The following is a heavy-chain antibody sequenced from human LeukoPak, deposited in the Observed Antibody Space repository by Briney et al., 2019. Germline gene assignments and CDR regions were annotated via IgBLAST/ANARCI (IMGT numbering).Heavy chain of an antibody. CDR1: GFTFDTYT. V-gene: IGHV3-21*01. CDR3: ARPVDRRRDYTSY. D-gene: IGHD4-11*01. CDR2: INSRSTYI. Sequence: GGSLRLSCATSGFTFDTYTMTWVRQAPGKGLEWVSSINSRSTYIYYADSVKGRFTVSRDNAKRSLYLQMNSLRSEDTGVYYFARPVDRRRDYTSYLGQGSLVIVSS. J-gene: IGHJ4*02.